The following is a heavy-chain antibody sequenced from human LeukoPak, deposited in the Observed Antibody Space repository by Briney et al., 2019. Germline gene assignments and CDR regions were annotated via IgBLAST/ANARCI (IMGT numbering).Heavy chain of an antibody. Sequence: PGGSLRLSCAASEFTVSSNYMSWVRQAPGKGLEWVSVIYSGGSTYYADSVKGRFTISRDNSKNTLYLQMNSLRAEDTALYYCARTTVRYSRSWYAEGFHFDFWGQGTLVPVLS. CDR1: EFTVSSNY. CDR3: ARTTVRYSRSWYAEGFHFDF. V-gene: IGHV3-66*01. D-gene: IGHD6-13*01. CDR2: IYSGGST. J-gene: IGHJ4*02.